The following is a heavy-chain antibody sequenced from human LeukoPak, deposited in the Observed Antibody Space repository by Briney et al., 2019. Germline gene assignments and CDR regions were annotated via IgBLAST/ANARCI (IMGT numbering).Heavy chain of an antibody. J-gene: IGHJ4*02. CDR2: ISSSSSYI. Sequence: GGSLRLSCAASGFTFSSHSMNWVRQAPGKGLEWVSSISSSSSYIYYADSVKGRFTISRDNAKNSLYLQMNSLRAEDTAVYYCARDSRSSSWSPDYWGQGTLVTVSS. CDR1: GFTFSSHS. CDR3: ARDSRSSSWSPDY. D-gene: IGHD6-13*01. V-gene: IGHV3-21*01.